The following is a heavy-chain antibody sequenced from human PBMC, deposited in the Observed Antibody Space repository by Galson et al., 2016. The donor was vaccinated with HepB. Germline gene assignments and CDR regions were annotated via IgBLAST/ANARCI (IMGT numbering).Heavy chain of an antibody. V-gene: IGHV5-51*01. D-gene: IGHD1-1*01. J-gene: IGHJ3*02. CDR2: IYLGDSDT. CDR1: ATSFTHYW. CDR3: ASRPVQTDAFDI. Sequence: QSGAEVTKPGESLKISCKGFATSFTHYWIGWVRQMPGKGLEWMGVIYLGDSDTRYSPSFQGQVTISVDKSINTAYLQWSSLKASDTAMYYCASRPVQTDAFDIWGQGTMVTVSS.